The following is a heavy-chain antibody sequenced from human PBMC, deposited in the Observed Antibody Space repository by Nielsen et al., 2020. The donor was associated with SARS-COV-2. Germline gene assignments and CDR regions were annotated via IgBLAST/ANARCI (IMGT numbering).Heavy chain of an antibody. Sequence: GESLKISCAASGFTFSNYWMHWVRQVPGKGLVWVSRINADGSSTSYADYVKGRFTISRDNAKNTLYLQMNRLSGEDTAVYYCARGTFQWLDAAFDIWGQGTMVTVSS. CDR3: ARGTFQWLDAAFDI. D-gene: IGHD6-19*01. V-gene: IGHV3-74*01. CDR2: INADGSST. CDR1: GFTFSNYW. J-gene: IGHJ3*02.